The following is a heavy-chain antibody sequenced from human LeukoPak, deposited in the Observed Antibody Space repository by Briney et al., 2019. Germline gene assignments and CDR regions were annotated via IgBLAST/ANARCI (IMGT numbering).Heavy chain of an antibody. CDR2: ISSSSSYI. Sequence: GRSLRLSCAASGFTFSSYGMHWVRQAPGKGLEWVSSISSSSSYIYYADSVKGRFTISRDNAQNSLYLQMNSLRDEDTAVYYCARGRLAGYSSSSDFDFWGQGTLVTVSS. J-gene: IGHJ4*02. D-gene: IGHD6-13*01. V-gene: IGHV3-21*01. CDR3: ARGRLAGYSSSSDFDF. CDR1: GFTFSSYG.